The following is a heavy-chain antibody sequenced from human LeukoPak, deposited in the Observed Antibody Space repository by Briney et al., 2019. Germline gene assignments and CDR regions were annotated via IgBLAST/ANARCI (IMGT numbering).Heavy chain of an antibody. D-gene: IGHD6-13*01. CDR1: GGSISSYY. J-gene: IGHJ6*02. V-gene: IGHV4-59*01. CDR3: ARASAGTSYYYYGMDV. Sequence: SETLSLTCTVSGGSISSYYWSWIRQPPGKGLEWIGYIYYSGSTNYNPSLKSRVTISVDTSKNQFPLKLSSVTVADTAVYYCARASAGTSYYYYGMDVWGQGTTVTVSS. CDR2: IYYSGST.